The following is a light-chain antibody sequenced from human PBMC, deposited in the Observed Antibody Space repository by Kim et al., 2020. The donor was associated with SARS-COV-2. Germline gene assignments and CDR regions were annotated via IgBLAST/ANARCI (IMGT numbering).Light chain of an antibody. CDR2: LNSDGSH. Sequence: QLVLTQSPSASASLGASVKLTCTLSSGHSSYSIAWHQQQPEKGPRYLMKLNSDGSHSKGDGIPDRFSGSSSGAERYLTISSLQSEDEADYYCQTWGTDIHVVFGGGTQVTVL. V-gene: IGLV4-69*01. CDR3: QTWGTDIHVV. J-gene: IGLJ2*01. CDR1: SGHSSYS.